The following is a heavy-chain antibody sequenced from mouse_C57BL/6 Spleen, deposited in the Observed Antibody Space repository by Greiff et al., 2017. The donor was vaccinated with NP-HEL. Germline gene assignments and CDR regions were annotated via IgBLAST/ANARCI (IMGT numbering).Heavy chain of an antibody. Sequence: VQLQQSGAELARPGASVKLSCKASGYTFTSYGISWVKQRTGQGLEWIGEIYPRSGNTYYNEKFKGKATLTADKSSSTAYMELRSLTSEDSAVYFCARFRDDDYDGFAYWGQGTLVTVSA. J-gene: IGHJ3*01. CDR3: ARFRDDDYDGFAY. CDR2: IYPRSGNT. V-gene: IGHV1-81*01. D-gene: IGHD2-4*01. CDR1: GYTFTSYG.